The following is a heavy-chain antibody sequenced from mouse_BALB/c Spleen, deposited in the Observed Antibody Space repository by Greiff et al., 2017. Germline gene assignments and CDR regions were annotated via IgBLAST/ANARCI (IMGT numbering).Heavy chain of an antibody. Sequence: EVKLVESGGGLVQPGGSRKLSCAASGFTFSDYGMAWVRQAPGKGPEWVAFISTLAYSIYYADTVTGRFTISRENAKNTLYLEMSSLRSEDTAMCYCARGGNSYYYAMDYWGQGTSVTVSS. CDR3: ARGGNSYYYAMDY. V-gene: IGHV5-15*02. J-gene: IGHJ4*01. CDR2: ISTLAYSI. D-gene: IGHD2-1*01. CDR1: GFTFSDYG.